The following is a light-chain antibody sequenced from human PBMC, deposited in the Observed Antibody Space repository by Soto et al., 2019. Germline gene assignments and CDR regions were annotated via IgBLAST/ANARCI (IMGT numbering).Light chain of an antibody. J-gene: IGKJ1*01. V-gene: IGKV1-5*01. CDR1: HSISSW. CDR3: QQYNRYST. Sequence: DIQMTKSPSTLSASVGDKIAITSRASHSISSWLAWYQKKPGKAPKLLIYDASSLESGVPSRFSGSGSGTEFTLTISRLQPDDFATYYCQQYNRYSTFGQGTKVDIK. CDR2: DAS.